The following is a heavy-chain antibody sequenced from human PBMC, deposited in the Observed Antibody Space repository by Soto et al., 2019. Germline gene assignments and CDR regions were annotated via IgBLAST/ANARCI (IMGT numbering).Heavy chain of an antibody. J-gene: IGHJ3*02. V-gene: IGHV4-34*01. CDR1: GGSFSGYY. CDR3: ARETEVMITFGGVIVRGAFDI. Sequence: SETLSLTCAVYGGSFSGYYWSWIRQPPGKGLEWIGEINHSGSTNYNPSLKSRVTISVDTSKNQFSLKLSSVTAADTAVYYCARETEVMITFGGVIVRGAFDIWGQGTMVTVSS. D-gene: IGHD3-16*02. CDR2: INHSGST.